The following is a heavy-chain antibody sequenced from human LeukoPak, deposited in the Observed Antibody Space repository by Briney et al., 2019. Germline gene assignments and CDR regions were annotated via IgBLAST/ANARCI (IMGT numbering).Heavy chain of an antibody. Sequence: PGGSLRLSCAASGFTFNTYSMNWVRQAPGKGLEWVSFISSSSSCIYYADSVKGRFTISRDNAKNSLYLQMSSLRAEDTAVYYCARDRPYYGSGSYYHDYWGQGTLVTVSS. CDR1: GFTFNTYS. D-gene: IGHD3-10*01. CDR2: ISSSSSCI. CDR3: ARDRPYYGSGSYYHDY. J-gene: IGHJ4*02. V-gene: IGHV3-21*01.